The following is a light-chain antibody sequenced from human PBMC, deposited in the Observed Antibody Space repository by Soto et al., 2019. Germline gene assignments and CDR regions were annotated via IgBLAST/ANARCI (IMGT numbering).Light chain of an antibody. Sequence: EIVLTQSPATLSVSPGERATLSCRASQGVSSDLAWYQQKPGQTPSLLIYAASTMATGIPARFSGSGSGTEFTLTISSLQPDDFAAYYCQQYRNYPRTFGQGTKLEI. CDR1: QGVSSD. J-gene: IGKJ1*01. CDR3: QQYRNYPRT. CDR2: AAS. V-gene: IGKV3-15*01.